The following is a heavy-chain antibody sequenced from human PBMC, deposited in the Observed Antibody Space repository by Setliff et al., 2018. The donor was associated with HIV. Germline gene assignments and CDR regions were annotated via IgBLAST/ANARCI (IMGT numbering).Heavy chain of an antibody. J-gene: IGHJ4*02. D-gene: IGHD3-16*01. Sequence: KPSETLSLTCTLYGASFSGYFWSWIRQPPGKGLEWIGEINHAGSTNFNPSLKGRVTISVDMSKRQFSLHLTSVTAADTAVYYCARRGHYDYVWGSLYYFDYWGQGTLVTVSS. CDR1: GASFSGYF. V-gene: IGHV4-34*01. CDR3: ARRGHYDYVWGSLYYFDY. CDR2: INHAGST.